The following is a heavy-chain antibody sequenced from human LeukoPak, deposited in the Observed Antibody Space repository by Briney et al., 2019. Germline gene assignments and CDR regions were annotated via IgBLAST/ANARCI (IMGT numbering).Heavy chain of an antibody. Sequence: GESLKISCKGSGHTFTSYWIGWGRQMPGKGLEWMLIIYPGDSDTIYSPSFQGQVTISGDKSISTAYLQWSRLKASDTAMYYCARQSGGNAFDIWGQGTMVTVSS. CDR2: IYPGDSDT. D-gene: IGHD1-26*01. CDR3: ARQSGGNAFDI. CDR1: GHTFTSYW. J-gene: IGHJ3*02. V-gene: IGHV5-51*01.